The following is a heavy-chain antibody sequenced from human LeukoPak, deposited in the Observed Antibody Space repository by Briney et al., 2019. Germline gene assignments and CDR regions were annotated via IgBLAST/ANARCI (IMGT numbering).Heavy chain of an antibody. V-gene: IGHV4-59*08. D-gene: IGHD6-19*01. J-gene: IGHJ4*02. CDR3: ARHSSGWYDY. CDR2: IYYSGST. CDR1: GGSISSYY. Sequence: ASETLSLTCTVSGGSISSYYWSWIRQPPGKGLEWIGYIYYSGSTNYNPSLKSRVTISVDTSKNQFSLKLSSVTAADTAVYYCARHSSGWYDYWGQGTLVTVSS.